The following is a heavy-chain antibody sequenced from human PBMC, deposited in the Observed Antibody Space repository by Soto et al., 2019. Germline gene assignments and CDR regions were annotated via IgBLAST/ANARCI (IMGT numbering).Heavy chain of an antibody. V-gene: IGHV3-23*01. CDR3: AKTGSGYDGFDGMDV. D-gene: IGHD5-12*01. CDR1: GFTFSSYA. CDR2: ISGSGGST. Sequence: GGSLRLSCAASGFTFSSYAMSWVRQAPGKGLEWVSAISGSGGSTYYADSVKGRFTISRDNSKNTLYLQMNSLRAEDTAVYYCAKTGSGYDGFDGMDVWGQGTTVTVSS. J-gene: IGHJ6*02.